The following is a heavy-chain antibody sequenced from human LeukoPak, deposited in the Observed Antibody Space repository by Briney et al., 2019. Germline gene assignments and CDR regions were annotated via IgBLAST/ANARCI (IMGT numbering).Heavy chain of an antibody. CDR3: ARGTVSTGPLDF. CDR1: GFTFSNYA. Sequence: PGGSLRLSCAASGFTFSNYAMHWVRQAPGKGLEWVAVISYDGNNKYYADSVKGRFTISRDNSKNTLYLQMDSLRAEDTAVYYCARGTVSTGPLDFWGQGTLVTVSS. V-gene: IGHV3-30-3*01. D-gene: IGHD4-17*01. CDR2: ISYDGNNK. J-gene: IGHJ4*02.